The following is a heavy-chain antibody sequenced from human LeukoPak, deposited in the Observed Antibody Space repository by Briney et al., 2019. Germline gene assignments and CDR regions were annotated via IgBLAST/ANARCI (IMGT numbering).Heavy chain of an antibody. CDR1: GFTFSNAW. Sequence: GGSLRLSCAASGFTFSNAWMSWVRQAPGKGLEWVGRIKSKTDGGTTDYAAPVKGRFTISRDDSKNTLYLQMNSLKTEDTAVYYCTTAVRWVQVWLRDYWGQGTLVTVSS. CDR2: IKSKTDGGTT. D-gene: IGHD5-18*01. J-gene: IGHJ4*02. CDR3: TTAVRWVQVWLRDY. V-gene: IGHV3-15*01.